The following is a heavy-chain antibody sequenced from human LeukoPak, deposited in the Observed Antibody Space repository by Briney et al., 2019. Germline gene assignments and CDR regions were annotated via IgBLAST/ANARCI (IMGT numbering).Heavy chain of an antibody. CDR1: GFTFSSYA. Sequence: GGSLRLSCAASGFTFSSYAMSWVRQAPGKGLEWVSAISGSGGSTYYADSVKGRFTISRDNSKNTLYLQMNSLRAEDTAVYYCAKEPTGGVGARPNYYFDYWGQGTLVTVSS. D-gene: IGHD1-26*01. V-gene: IGHV3-23*01. CDR3: AKEPTGGVGARPNYYFDY. CDR2: ISGSGGST. J-gene: IGHJ4*02.